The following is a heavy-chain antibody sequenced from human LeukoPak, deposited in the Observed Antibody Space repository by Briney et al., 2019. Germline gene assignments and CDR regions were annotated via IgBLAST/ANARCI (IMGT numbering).Heavy chain of an antibody. V-gene: IGHV1-3*01. CDR1: GYTFTTSS. Sequence: ASVKVSCKTLGYTFTTSSIYWVRQAPGQRLEWLGWITVASGNTRYSENLQGRVTLTRDTSANTAYMELRNLKSEDTAVYYCVGGSLGFWGQGTLVTVSP. CDR3: VGGSLGF. CDR2: ITVASGNT. J-gene: IGHJ4*02.